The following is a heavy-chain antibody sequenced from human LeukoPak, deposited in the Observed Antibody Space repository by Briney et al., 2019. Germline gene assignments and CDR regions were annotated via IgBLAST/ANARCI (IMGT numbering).Heavy chain of an antibody. V-gene: IGHV3-21*01. CDR2: ISSSSSYI. Sequence: GGSLRLSCAASGFTFSSYSMNWVRQAPGKGLEWVSSISSSSSYIYYADSVKGRFTISRDNAKNSLYLQMNSLRAEDTAVYYCARDRLGYSYGYAYYYYYMDVWGKGTTVTVSS. J-gene: IGHJ6*03. CDR1: GFTFSSYS. CDR3: ARDRLGYSYGYAYYYYYMDV. D-gene: IGHD5-18*01.